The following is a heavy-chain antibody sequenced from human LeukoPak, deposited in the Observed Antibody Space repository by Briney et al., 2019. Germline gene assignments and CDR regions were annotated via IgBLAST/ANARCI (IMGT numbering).Heavy chain of an antibody. CDR2: IYHSGST. CDR3: ARPGYYYDSSGYSDNWFDP. V-gene: IGHV4-38-2*01. CDR1: GYSISSGYY. D-gene: IGHD3-22*01. Sequence: SETLSLTCAVSGYSISSGYYWGWIRQPPGKGLEWIGSIYHSGSTYYNPSLKSRVTISVDTSKNQFSLKLSSVTAADTAVYYCARPGYYYDSSGYSDNWFDPWAREPWSPSPQ. J-gene: IGHJ5*02.